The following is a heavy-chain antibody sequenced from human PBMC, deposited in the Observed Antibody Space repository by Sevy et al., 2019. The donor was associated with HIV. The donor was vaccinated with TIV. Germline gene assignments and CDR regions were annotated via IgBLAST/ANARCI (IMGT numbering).Heavy chain of an antibody. V-gene: IGHV3-74*01. CDR1: GFTFSNYW. J-gene: IGHJ3*01. Sequence: GGSLRLSCAASGFTFSNYWMHWVRQAPGKGLVWVSRIKTDGSSRDSADSVKGRFFISRDNAKNLVYLQMDSLRAEDTAVYYCAREGDTVLVPTAVDAFDFWGQGTMVTVPS. CDR2: IKTDGSSR. CDR3: AREGDTVLVPTAVDAFDF. D-gene: IGHD2-2*01.